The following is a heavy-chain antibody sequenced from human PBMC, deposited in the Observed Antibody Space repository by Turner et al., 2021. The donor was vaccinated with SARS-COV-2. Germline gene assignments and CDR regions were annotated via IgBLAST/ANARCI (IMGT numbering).Heavy chain of an antibody. Sequence: EVQLVESGGGLVQPGGSLRLSCAASGFTFSSYWMHWVRQAPGKGLVWVSRINSDGSSTRYADSVKGRFTISRDNAKNTLYLQMNSLRAEDTAVYYCARAVAVAGKPYYYYGMDVWGQGTTVTVSS. J-gene: IGHJ6*02. CDR2: INSDGSST. CDR1: GFTFSSYW. CDR3: ARAVAVAGKPYYYYGMDV. V-gene: IGHV3-74*01. D-gene: IGHD6-19*01.